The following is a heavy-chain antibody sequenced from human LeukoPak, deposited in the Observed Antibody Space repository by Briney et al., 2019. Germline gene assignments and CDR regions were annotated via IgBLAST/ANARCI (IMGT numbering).Heavy chain of an antibody. CDR1: GFTFSSYS. D-gene: IGHD6-6*01. CDR2: ISSSSSYI. Sequence: PGGSLRLSCAASGFTFSSYSMNWVRQAPGKGLEWVSSISSSSSYIYYADSVKGRFTISRDNAKNSLYLQMNSLRAEDTAVYYCARDGLRRIAAPHPPQTNYYYYYMDVWGKGTTVTVSS. V-gene: IGHV3-21*01. CDR3: ARDGLRRIAAPHPPQTNYYYYYMDV. J-gene: IGHJ6*03.